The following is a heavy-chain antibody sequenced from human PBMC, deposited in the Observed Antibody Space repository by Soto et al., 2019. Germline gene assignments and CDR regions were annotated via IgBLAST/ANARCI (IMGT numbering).Heavy chain of an antibody. CDR3: ASYSSGWYDGWFDP. Sequence: GASVKVSCKASGGTFSSYTISWVRQAPGQGLEWMGRIIPILGIANYAQKFQGRVTITADKSTSTAYMELSSLRSEDTAVYYCASYSSGWYDGWFDPWGQGTLVTVSS. D-gene: IGHD6-19*01. CDR2: IIPILGIA. V-gene: IGHV1-69*02. CDR1: GGTFSSYT. J-gene: IGHJ5*02.